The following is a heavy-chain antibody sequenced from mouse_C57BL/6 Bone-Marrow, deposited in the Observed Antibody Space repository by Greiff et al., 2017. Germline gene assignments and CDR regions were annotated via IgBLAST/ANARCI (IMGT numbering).Heavy chain of an antibody. Sequence: QVQLQQPGAELVKPGASVKLSCKASGYTFTSYWMHWVKQRPGRGLEWIGRIDPNSGGTKYNEKFKSKATLTVDKPSSTSYMLLINLTSEDSAVYYCAVNYYGSSYYFDYWGQGTTLTVSS. D-gene: IGHD1-1*01. CDR3: AVNYYGSSYYFDY. CDR1: GYTFTSYW. V-gene: IGHV1-72*01. CDR2: IDPNSGGT. J-gene: IGHJ2*01.